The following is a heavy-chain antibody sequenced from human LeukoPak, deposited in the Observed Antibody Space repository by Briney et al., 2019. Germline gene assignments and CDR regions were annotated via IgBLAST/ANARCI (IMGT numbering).Heavy chain of an antibody. D-gene: IGHD3-10*01. J-gene: IGHJ5*02. CDR3: ARGPRITMVRGVIIPNWFDP. CDR1: GGSFSGYY. V-gene: IGHV4-34*01. Sequence: PSETLSLTCAVYGGSFSGYYWSWIRQPPGKGLEWIGEINHSGSTNYNPSLKSRVTISVDTSKNQFFLKLSSVTAADTAVYYCARGPRITMVRGVIIPNWFDPWGQGTLVTVSS. CDR2: INHSGST.